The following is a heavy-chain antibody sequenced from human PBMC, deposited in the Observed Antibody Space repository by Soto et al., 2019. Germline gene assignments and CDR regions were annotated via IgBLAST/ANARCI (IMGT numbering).Heavy chain of an antibody. J-gene: IGHJ5*01. Sequence: CLEQKTPGQGLEWMGWISAYNGNTNYAQKLQGRVTMTTDTSTSTAYMELRSLRSDDTAVYYCARVRGISPLFFSDTATTEIYTFSPLDS. CDR3: ARVRGISPLFFSDTATTEIYTFSPLDS. CDR2: ISAYNGNT. D-gene: IGHD4-17*01. V-gene: IGHV1-18*01.